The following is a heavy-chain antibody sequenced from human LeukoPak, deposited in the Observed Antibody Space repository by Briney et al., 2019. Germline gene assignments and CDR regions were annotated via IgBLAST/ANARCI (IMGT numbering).Heavy chain of an antibody. CDR3: AREYCSGGSGYSGSGSFDA. D-gene: IGHD2-15*01. CDR2: INFNSGGT. Sequence: ASVKFSCKASGYTFTGYYMHWVRQASGQGREWMGCINFNSGGTNYAQKFQGRVTMSRDTSISTAYMERSRRICNDTAVYYCAREYCSGGSGYSGSGSFDAWGQGTLVTASS. V-gene: IGHV1-2*02. J-gene: IGHJ5*02. CDR1: GYTFTGYY.